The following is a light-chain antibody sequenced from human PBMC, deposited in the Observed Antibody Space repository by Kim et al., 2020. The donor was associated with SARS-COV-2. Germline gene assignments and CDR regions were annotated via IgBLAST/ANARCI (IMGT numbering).Light chain of an antibody. CDR1: QSVLYSSNNKNY. V-gene: IGKV4-1*01. Sequence: DIVMTQSPDSLAVSLGERATINCKSSQSVLYSSNNKNYLAWYQQKPGQPPKLFIYWASTRESGVPDRFSGSESGTDFTLTISSLQAEDVAVYYCQQYYSTLTFGPGTKVDIK. CDR3: QQYYSTLT. CDR2: WAS. J-gene: IGKJ3*01.